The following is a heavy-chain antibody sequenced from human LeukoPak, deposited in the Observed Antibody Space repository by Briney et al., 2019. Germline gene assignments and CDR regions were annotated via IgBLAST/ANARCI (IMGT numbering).Heavy chain of an antibody. D-gene: IGHD4-17*01. CDR3: ARMLYGDSVNYFDY. CDR2: IDWDDDK. CDR1: GFSLGTSGMC. V-gene: IGHV2-70*01. J-gene: IGHJ4*02. Sequence: ESGPTLVNPTQTLTLTCTFSGFSLGTSGMCVSWIRQPPGKALEWLALIDWDDDKYYSTSLKTRLTISKDTSKNQVVLTMTNMDPVDTATYYCARMLYGDSVNYFDYWGQGTLVTVSS.